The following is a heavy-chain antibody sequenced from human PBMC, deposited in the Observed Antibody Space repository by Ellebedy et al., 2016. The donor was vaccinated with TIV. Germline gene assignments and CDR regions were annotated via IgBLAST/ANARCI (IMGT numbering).Heavy chain of an antibody. V-gene: IGHV3-23*01. CDR1: GFTFTNYV. CDR3: ATDPDGVYGDTSAY. Sequence: GESLKISCAASGFTFTNYVMTWVRQAPGKGLEWVSSISASGGSKYYTDSVKGRFTVTRDNSKNTLYLQMNSLSAEDTAVYYCATDPDGVYGDTSAYWGRGTLVTVSS. D-gene: IGHD4-17*01. J-gene: IGHJ4*02. CDR2: ISASGGSK.